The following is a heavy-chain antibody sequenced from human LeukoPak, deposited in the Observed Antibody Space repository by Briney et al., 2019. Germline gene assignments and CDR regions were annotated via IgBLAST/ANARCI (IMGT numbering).Heavy chain of an antibody. CDR2: IIPIFGTA. CDR1: GGTFSTYS. J-gene: IGHJ4*02. Sequence: GASVKVSCKASGGTFSTYSISWVRQAPGQGLQWMGGIIPIFGTANYAQKFQGRVTIIADKSTSTAYMELSSLRSEDTAVYYCAREDYYDSGSNDYWGQGTLVTVSS. V-gene: IGHV1-69*06. D-gene: IGHD3-22*01. CDR3: AREDYYDSGSNDY.